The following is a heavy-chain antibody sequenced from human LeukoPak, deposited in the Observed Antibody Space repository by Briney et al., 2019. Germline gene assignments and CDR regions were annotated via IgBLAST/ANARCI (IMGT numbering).Heavy chain of an antibody. V-gene: IGHV1-2*02. Sequence: ASVKVSCKASGYTFTGYYMHWVRQAPGQGLEWMGWINPNSGGANYAQKFQGRVTMTRDTSISTAYMELSRLRSDDTAVYYCASENVLMVYGFGVRAFDIWGLGTMVTVSS. D-gene: IGHD2-8*01. CDR2: INPNSGGA. CDR1: GYTFTGYY. CDR3: ASENVLMVYGFGVRAFDI. J-gene: IGHJ3*02.